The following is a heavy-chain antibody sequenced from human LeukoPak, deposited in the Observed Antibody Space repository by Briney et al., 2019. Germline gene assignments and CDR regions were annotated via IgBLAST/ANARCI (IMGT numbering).Heavy chain of an antibody. J-gene: IGHJ4*02. CDR2: IHHSGST. CDR1: GGSISSNYW. D-gene: IGHD3-22*01. Sequence: SETLSLTCAVSGGSISSNYWWTWVRQPPGKGLEWIGEIHHSGSTNYSPSLKSRVTVSVDNSRNDFSLSLTSVSAADTAVYYCARGIPGYFGTSGYYYEYWGQGTLVTVSS. V-gene: IGHV4-4*02. CDR3: ARGIPGYFGTSGYYYEY.